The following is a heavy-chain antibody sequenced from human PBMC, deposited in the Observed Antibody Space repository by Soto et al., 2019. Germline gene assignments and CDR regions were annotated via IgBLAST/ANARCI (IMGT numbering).Heavy chain of an antibody. CDR3: ARDLQADY. CDR1: GYTFTSYA. J-gene: IGHJ4*02. Sequence: QVQLVQSGAEVNKPGASVKVSCKASGYTFTSYAMHWVRQAPGQSLEWMGWINAGNGNTKYSQKCQGRVTSTRDTSASTAYMELISLRSEDKAVYYYARDLQADYWGQGTLVTVSS. V-gene: IGHV1-3*01. CDR2: INAGNGNT.